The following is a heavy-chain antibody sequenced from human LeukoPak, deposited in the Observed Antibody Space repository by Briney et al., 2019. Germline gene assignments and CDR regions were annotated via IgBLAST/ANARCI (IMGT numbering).Heavy chain of an antibody. J-gene: IGHJ4*02. Sequence: PSETLSLTCTVSGGSMSSNYWSWIRQPAGEGLEWIGRVYTSGRTNYNPSLKSRVTMSVDTSKKQFSLKLSSVTAADTAVYYCARDPQLGPFDYWGQGTLVTVSS. CDR2: VYTSGRT. CDR3: ARDPQLGPFDY. CDR1: GGSMSSNY. D-gene: IGHD6-6*01. V-gene: IGHV4-4*07.